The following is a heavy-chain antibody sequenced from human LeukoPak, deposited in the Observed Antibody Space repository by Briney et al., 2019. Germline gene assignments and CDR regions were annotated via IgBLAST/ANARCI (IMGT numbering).Heavy chain of an antibody. J-gene: IGHJ1*01. CDR3: ARRQKVTARYFQH. CDR1: GGSFSGYY. D-gene: IGHD5-18*01. CDR2: INHSGST. V-gene: IGHV4-34*01. Sequence: SETLSLTCAVYGGSFSGYYWSWIRQPPGKGLEWIGEINHSGSTNYNPSLKSRVTISVDTSKNQFSLKLSSVTAADTAVYFCARRQKVTARYFQHWGQGTLVTVSS.